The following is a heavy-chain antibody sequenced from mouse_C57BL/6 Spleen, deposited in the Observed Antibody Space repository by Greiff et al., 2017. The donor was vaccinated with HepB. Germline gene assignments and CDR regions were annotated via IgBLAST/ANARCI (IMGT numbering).Heavy chain of an antibody. V-gene: IGHV1-50*01. CDR2: IDPSDSYT. Sequence: QVQLQQSGAELVKPGASVKLSCKASGYTFTSYWMQWVKQRPGQGLEWIGEIDPSDSYTNYNQKFKGKATLTVDTSSSTAYMQLSSLTSEDSAVYYCARSLHYSAVVATKAMDYWGQGTSVTVSS. J-gene: IGHJ4*01. CDR3: ARSLHYSAVVATKAMDY. CDR1: GYTFTSYW. D-gene: IGHD1-1*01.